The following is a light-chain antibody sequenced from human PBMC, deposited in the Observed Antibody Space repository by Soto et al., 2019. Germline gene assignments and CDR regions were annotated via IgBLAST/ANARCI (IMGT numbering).Light chain of an antibody. CDR1: QSVSST. CDR2: AAS. CDR3: QQFRNWPWT. Sequence: EIVMTQSPATLSVSPGERATLSCRASQSVSSTSAWYHHKPGQAPRLLIYAASTRATGIPARFSGSGSETEFTLTISSLLSEDFAVYYCQQFRNWPWTFGQGTKVDIK. J-gene: IGKJ1*01. V-gene: IGKV3-15*01.